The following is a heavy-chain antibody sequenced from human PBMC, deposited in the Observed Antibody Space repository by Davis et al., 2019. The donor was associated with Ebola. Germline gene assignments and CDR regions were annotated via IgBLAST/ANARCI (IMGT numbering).Heavy chain of an antibody. Sequence: ASVKVSCKASGYIFKNHGISWVRQAPGQGLEWMGWISGYNGETRYVQTLQGRVTMTTDTVTSTAYMELRSLKPDVTAVYYCARDGTNPQPRWAFDFWGQGTMVTVSS. CDR1: GYIFKNHG. J-gene: IGHJ3*01. D-gene: IGHD1-1*01. V-gene: IGHV1-18*01. CDR3: ARDGTNPQPRWAFDF. CDR2: ISGYNGET.